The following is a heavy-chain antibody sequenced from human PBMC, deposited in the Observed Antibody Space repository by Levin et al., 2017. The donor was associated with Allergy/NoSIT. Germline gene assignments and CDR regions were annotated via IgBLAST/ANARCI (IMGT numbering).Heavy chain of an antibody. CDR1: GYTFTGYY. V-gene: IGHV1-2*06. Sequence: ASVKVSCKASGYTFTGYYMHWVRQAPGQGLEWMGRINPNSGGTNYAQKFQGRVTMTRDTSISTAYMELGRLRSDDRAVHYCASWHEFWSGYLTNGDYWGQGTLVTVSS. J-gene: IGHJ4*02. CDR2: INPNSGGT. CDR3: ASWHEFWSGYLTNGDY. D-gene: IGHD3-3*01.